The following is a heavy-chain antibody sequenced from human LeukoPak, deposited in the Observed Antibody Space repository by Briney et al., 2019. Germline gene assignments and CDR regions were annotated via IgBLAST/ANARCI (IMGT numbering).Heavy chain of an antibody. Sequence: QPGGSLRLSCAASGFTVSSNYMSWVRQAPGKGLEWVSVIYSGGSTYYADSVKGRFTISRDNSKNTLYLQMNSLRAEDTAVYYCARVVRGYNSSWYHDYYYYYCMDVWGQGTTVTVSS. J-gene: IGHJ6*02. CDR3: ARVVRGYNSSWYHDYYYYYCMDV. V-gene: IGHV3-66*01. CDR1: GFTVSSNY. CDR2: IYSGGST. D-gene: IGHD6-13*01.